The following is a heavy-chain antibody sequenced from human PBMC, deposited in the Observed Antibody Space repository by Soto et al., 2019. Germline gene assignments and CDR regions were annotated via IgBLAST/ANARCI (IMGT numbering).Heavy chain of an antibody. V-gene: IGHV3-33*01. J-gene: IGHJ4*02. CDR1: GFTFSSYG. Sequence: QVQLVESGGGVVQPGRSLRLSCAASGFTFSSYGMHWVRQAPGKGLEWVAVIWYDGSNKYYADSVKGRFTISRDNSKNTLYLQMNSLRDEDTAVYYCARDNYYVWYFDYWGQGTLVTVSS. CDR2: IWYDGSNK. D-gene: IGHD3-22*01. CDR3: ARDNYYVWYFDY.